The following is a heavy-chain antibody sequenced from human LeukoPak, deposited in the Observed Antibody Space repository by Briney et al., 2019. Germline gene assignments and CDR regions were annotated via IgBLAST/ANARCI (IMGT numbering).Heavy chain of an antibody. CDR1: GFTFATYA. V-gene: IGHV3-23*01. Sequence: PGGSLRLSCAASGFTFATYAMSWVRQAPGKGLEWVSTLSDSGGDTYYADSVKGRFTISRDNSKNTLYLQMNSLRAEDTAVYYCAKVPYSDYGSGRPPFMDAWGQGALVTVSS. CDR2: LSDSGGDT. CDR3: AKVPYSDYGSGRPPFMDA. D-gene: IGHD3-10*01. J-gene: IGHJ5*02.